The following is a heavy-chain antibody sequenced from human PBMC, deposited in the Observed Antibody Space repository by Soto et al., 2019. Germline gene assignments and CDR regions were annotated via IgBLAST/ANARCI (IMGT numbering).Heavy chain of an antibody. D-gene: IGHD6-19*01. CDR1: GFTFRSYA. CDR3: ARDLSVAGSDY. Sequence: GGSLRLSCAASGFTFRSYAMHWVRQAPGKGLEWVAVISYDESDKYYADSLKGRFTISRDNSKNTLYLQMNSLRGEDTAVYYCARDLSVAGSDYWGQGTLVTVSS. J-gene: IGHJ4*02. CDR2: ISYDESDK. V-gene: IGHV3-30*03.